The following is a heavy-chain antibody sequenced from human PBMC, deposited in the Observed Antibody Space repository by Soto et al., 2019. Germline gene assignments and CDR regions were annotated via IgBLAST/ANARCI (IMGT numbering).Heavy chain of an antibody. CDR1: GFTFSSYA. Sequence: PGGSLRLSCAASGFTFSSYAMHWVRQAPGKWLEWVAVISYDGSNKYYADSVKGRFTISRDNSKNTLYLQMNSLRAEDTAVYYCAKRLIAAAGGFDYWGQGXLVTVYS. V-gene: IGHV3-30-3*02. CDR3: AKRLIAAAGGFDY. CDR2: ISYDGSNK. J-gene: IGHJ4*02. D-gene: IGHD6-13*01.